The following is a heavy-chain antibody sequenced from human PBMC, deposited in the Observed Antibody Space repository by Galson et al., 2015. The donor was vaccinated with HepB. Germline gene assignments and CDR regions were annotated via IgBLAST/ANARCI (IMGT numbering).Heavy chain of an antibody. D-gene: IGHD6-19*01. J-gene: IGHJ5*02. CDR3: ARARQWLVVGEWFDP. CDR2: TYYRSKWYN. V-gene: IGHV6-1*01. CDR1: GDSVSSNSAA. Sequence: CAISGDSVSSNSAAWNWIRQSPSRGLEWLGRTYYRSKWYNDYAVSVKSRITINPDTSKNQFSLQLNSVTPEDTAVYYCARARQWLVVGEWFDPWGQGTLVTVSS.